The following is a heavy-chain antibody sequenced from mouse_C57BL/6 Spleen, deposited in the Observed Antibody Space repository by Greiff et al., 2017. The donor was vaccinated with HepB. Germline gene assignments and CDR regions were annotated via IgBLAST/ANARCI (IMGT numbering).Heavy chain of an antibody. Sequence: VQLKESGGGLVKPGGSLKLSCAASGFTFSDYGMHWVRQAPEKGLEWVAYISSGSSTIYSADTVKGRFTISRDNAKNTLFLQMTSLRSEDTAMYYCARAYYGNYFDYWGQGTTLTVSS. CDR2: ISSGSSTI. D-gene: IGHD2-10*01. V-gene: IGHV5-17*01. J-gene: IGHJ2*01. CDR1: GFTFSDYG. CDR3: ARAYYGNYFDY.